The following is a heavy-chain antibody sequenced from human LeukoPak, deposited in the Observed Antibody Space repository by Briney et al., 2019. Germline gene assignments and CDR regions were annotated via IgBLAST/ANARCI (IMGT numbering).Heavy chain of an antibody. V-gene: IGHV5-51*01. D-gene: IGHD5-12*01. CDR1: GYTFTYYW. J-gene: IGHJ4*02. Sequence: GESLKISCRGSGYTFTYYWIAWVRQRPGKGLELMGITYPGDSGTTYSPSFQGQVTMSADESVNTAYLQWTSLKATDIAMYYCARLRGSTTETLDFWGQGTLVTVSS. CDR3: ARLRGSTTETLDF. CDR2: TYPGDSGT.